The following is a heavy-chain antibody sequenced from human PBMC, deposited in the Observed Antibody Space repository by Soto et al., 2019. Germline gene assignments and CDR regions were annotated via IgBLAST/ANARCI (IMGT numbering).Heavy chain of an antibody. CDR3: ARVGIVGATGDY. J-gene: IGHJ4*02. D-gene: IGHD1-26*01. Sequence: SETLSLTCAVSGGSISSGGYSWSWIRQPPGKGLEWIGYIYNSGSTYYNPSLKSRVTISVDRSKNQFSLKLSSVTAADTAVYYCARVGIVGATGDYWGQGTLVTVSS. CDR1: GGSISSGGYS. CDR2: IYNSGST. V-gene: IGHV4-30-2*01.